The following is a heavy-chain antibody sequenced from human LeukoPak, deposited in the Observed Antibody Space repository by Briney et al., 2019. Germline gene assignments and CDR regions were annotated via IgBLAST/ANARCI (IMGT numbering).Heavy chain of an antibody. CDR1: GGSISSYY. D-gene: IGHD6-13*01. CDR2: IYYSGST. CDR3: ASSSWPLFDY. J-gene: IGHJ4*02. V-gene: IGHV4-59*12. Sequence: PSETLSLTCTVSGGSISSYYWSWIRQPPGKGLEWIGYIYYSGSTYYNPSLKSRVTISVDTSKNQFSLKLSSVTAADTAVYYCASSSWPLFDYWGQGALVTVSS.